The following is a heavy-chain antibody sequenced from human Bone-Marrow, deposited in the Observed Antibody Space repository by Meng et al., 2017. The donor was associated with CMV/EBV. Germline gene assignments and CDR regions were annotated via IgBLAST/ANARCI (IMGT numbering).Heavy chain of an antibody. Sequence: GAISVNSYYWGWIRQPPGKGLEWIGSIYYSGTTYYNPSLKSRVTMAIDTSKNQFSLKLSSVTAADTAVYFCARGAGIAARAELFDFWGQGTLVTVSS. CDR1: GAISVNSYY. D-gene: IGHD6-6*01. J-gene: IGHJ4*02. CDR3: ARGAGIAARAELFDF. CDR2: IYYSGTT. V-gene: IGHV4-39*07.